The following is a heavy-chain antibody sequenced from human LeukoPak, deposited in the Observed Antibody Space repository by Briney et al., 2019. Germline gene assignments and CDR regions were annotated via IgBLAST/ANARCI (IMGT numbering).Heavy chain of an antibody. J-gene: IGHJ3*02. CDR2: ISAYNGNT. Sequence: ASVKVSCKASGYTFTSYGISWVRQAPGQGLEWMGWISAYNGNTNYAQKLQGRVTMTTDTSTSTAYMELRSLRSDDTAVYYCARARPSCLVGGDCYLDAFDIWGQGTMVTVSS. V-gene: IGHV1-18*01. D-gene: IGHD2-21*01. CDR3: ARARPSCLVGGDCYLDAFDI. CDR1: GYTFTSYG.